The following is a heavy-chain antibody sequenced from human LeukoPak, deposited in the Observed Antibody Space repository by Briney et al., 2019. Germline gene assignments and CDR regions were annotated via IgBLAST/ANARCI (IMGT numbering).Heavy chain of an antibody. D-gene: IGHD1-1*01. J-gene: IGHJ4*02. V-gene: IGHV3-30*02. Sequence: GGSLRLSCAASGFIVSNYGMHWVRQAPGKGLEWVAFIRYDGSQKYYAASVKGRFTLSKDNSRNTLYLQMSSLRVEDTAVYYCAREATTSRPGDYWGLGTLVTVSS. CDR2: IRYDGSQK. CDR1: GFIVSNYG. CDR3: AREATTSRPGDY.